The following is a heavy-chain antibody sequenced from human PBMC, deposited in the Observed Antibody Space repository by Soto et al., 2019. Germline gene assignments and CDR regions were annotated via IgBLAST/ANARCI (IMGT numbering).Heavy chain of an antibody. J-gene: IGHJ4*02. Sequence: EVQLVESGGGLVQPGGSLRLSCAASGITVSSKYMSWVRQAPGKGLEWVSVIYSAGNTYYADSVKGRFTISRDNSKNTPYLQMNSLRAEDTAVYYCARDLSSVVVPSPMGYWGQGTLVTVSS. CDR2: IYSAGNT. CDR1: GITVSSKY. CDR3: ARDLSSVVVPSPMGY. V-gene: IGHV3-66*01. D-gene: IGHD2-2*01.